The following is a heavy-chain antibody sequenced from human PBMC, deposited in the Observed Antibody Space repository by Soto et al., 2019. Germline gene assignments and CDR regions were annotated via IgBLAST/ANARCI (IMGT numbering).Heavy chain of an antibody. V-gene: IGHV4-39*01. CDR2: IYYSGST. Sequence: QLQLQESGPGLVKPSETLSLTCTVSGGSISSSSYYWGWIRQPPGKGLEWIGSIYYSGSTYYNPSLKRRVTISVDTSKNQFSLKLSAVAAADTAVYYCARRVTMVRGPNRYYGMDVWGQGTTVTVSS. D-gene: IGHD3-10*01. CDR1: GGSISSSSYY. J-gene: IGHJ6*02. CDR3: ARRVTMVRGPNRYYGMDV.